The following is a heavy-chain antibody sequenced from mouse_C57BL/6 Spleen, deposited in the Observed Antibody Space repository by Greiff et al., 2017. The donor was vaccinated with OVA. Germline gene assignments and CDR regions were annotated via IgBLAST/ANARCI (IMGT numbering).Heavy chain of an antibody. V-gene: IGHV1-50*01. CDR1: GYTFTSYW. CDR3: ARRGSSHYAMDY. J-gene: IGHJ4*01. Sequence: QVQLQQPGAELVKPGASVKLSCKASGYTFTSYWMQWVKQRPGQGLEWIGEIDPSDSSTNYNQKFKGKATLTVDTSSSTAYMQLSSLTSEDSAVYYCARRGSSHYAMDYWGKGTSVTVSS. D-gene: IGHD1-1*01. CDR2: IDPSDSST.